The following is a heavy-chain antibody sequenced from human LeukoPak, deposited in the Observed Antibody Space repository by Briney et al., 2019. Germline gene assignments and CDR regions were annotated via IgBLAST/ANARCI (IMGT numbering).Heavy chain of an antibody. CDR1: GYTFTAQY. Sequence: ASVKASCKASGYTFTAQYMHWVRQAPGQGLEWMGWINPNNGDTKYAQSFLGRVTMTRDTSTTTAYMELRSLRSDDTAVYFCASYPRNIPTPPFDYWGQGTLVTVSS. CDR3: ASYPRNIPTPPFDY. D-gene: IGHD2-21*01. J-gene: IGHJ4*02. CDR2: INPNNGDT. V-gene: IGHV1-2*02.